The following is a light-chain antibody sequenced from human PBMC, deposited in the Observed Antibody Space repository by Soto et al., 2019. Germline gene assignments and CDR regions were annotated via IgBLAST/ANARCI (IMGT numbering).Light chain of an antibody. J-gene: IGLJ1*01. CDR2: MVS. CDR3: TSPSPGSLYV. V-gene: IGLV2-14*01. CDR1: SSDVGNYNY. Sequence: QSVLTQPASVSRSPGQSITISCTGTSSDVGNYNYVSWYQQYPGRVPKLLIYMVSNQASGVSNRFSGSKSGNTASLTISGLQAEDEADYFCTSPSPGSLYVFGPGTKVTVL.